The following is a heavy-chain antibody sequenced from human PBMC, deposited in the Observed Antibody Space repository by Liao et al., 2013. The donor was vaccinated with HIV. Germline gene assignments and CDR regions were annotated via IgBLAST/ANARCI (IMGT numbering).Heavy chain of an antibody. D-gene: IGHD1-14*01. J-gene: IGHJ4*02. CDR3: ASGGTTNFDY. CDR2: INHSGST. CDR1: GGSFSGYY. Sequence: QVQLQQWGAGLLKPSETLSLTCAVYGGSFSGYYWSWIRQPPGKGLEWIGEINHSGSTNYNPSLKSRVTISVDTSKNQFSLKLSSVTAADTAVYYCASGGTTNFDYWGQGTLVTVSS. V-gene: IGHV4-34*01.